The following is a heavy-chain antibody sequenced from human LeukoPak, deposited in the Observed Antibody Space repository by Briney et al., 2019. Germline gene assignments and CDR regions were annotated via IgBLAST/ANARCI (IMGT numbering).Heavy chain of an antibody. V-gene: IGHV3-73*01. CDR2: IRSKANSYAT. CDR3: TRQPTTFYDSSGYYYI. CDR1: GFTFSGSA. Sequence: GSLRLSCAASGFTFSGSAMHWVRQASGKGLEWVGRIRSKANSYATAYAASVKGRFTISRDDSKNTAYLQMNSLKTEDTAVYYCTRQPTTFYDSSGYYYIWGQGTLVTVSS. D-gene: IGHD3-22*01. J-gene: IGHJ4*02.